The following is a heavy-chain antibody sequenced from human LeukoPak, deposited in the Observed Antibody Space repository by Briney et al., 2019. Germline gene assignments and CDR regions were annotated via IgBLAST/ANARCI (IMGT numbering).Heavy chain of an antibody. D-gene: IGHD4-23*01. CDR1: GFNFSTYG. CDR2: IQAGGDEK. Sequence: GGSLRLSCAASGFNFSTYGMHWVRQAPAKGLEWMTFIQAGGDEKYYAESVKGRFTVSRDNSKNTLYLQMNSLRAEDTAVYYCARDTPGYGGDDFDYWGKGALVTVSS. V-gene: IGHV3-30*02. CDR3: ARDTPGYGGDDFDY. J-gene: IGHJ4*02.